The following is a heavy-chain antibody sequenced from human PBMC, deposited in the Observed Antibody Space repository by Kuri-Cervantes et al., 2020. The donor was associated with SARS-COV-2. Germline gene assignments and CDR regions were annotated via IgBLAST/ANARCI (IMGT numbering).Heavy chain of an antibody. CDR1: GGTFSSYA. Sequence: SVKVSCKASGGTFSSYAISWVRQAPGQGLEWMGRIIPILGIANYAQKFQGRVTITADKSTSTAYMELSSLRSEDTAVYYCAISSPNTIFGVVIDYWGQGTLVTVSS. CDR3: AISSPNTIFGVVIDY. V-gene: IGHV1-69*04. D-gene: IGHD3-3*01. CDR2: IIPILGIA. J-gene: IGHJ4*02.